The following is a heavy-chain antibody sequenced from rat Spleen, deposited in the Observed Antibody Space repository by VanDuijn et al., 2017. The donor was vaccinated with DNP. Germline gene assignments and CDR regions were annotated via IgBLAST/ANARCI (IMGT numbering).Heavy chain of an antibody. D-gene: IGHD1-7*01. CDR1: GYSITSNY. V-gene: IGHV3-1*01. CDR3: ARWTRYFDY. CDR2: ISYSGST. J-gene: IGHJ2*01. Sequence: EVQLQESGSGLVKPSQSLSLTCSVTGYSITSNYWGWIRKFPGNKMEYIGHISYSGSTNYNPSLKSRISITRDTSKNHFFLHLNSVTTEETATYYCARWTRYFDYWGQGAMVTVSS.